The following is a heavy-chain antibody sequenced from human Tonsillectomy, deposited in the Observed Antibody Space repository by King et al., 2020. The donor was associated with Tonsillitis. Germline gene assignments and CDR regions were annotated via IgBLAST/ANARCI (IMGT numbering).Heavy chain of an antibody. V-gene: IGHV3-49*03. CDR2: IRSKAYSGTP. J-gene: IGHJ4*02. Sequence: DVQLVESGGGLVQPGRSLRLSCTTSGFSFGDYAMSWFRQAPGKGLEWVGFIRSKAYSGTPEYAASVEGRFSISRDDSKSIAYLQMNSLKTEDTAVYFCSKSKRSGSYYGFDFWGQGTLVTVSS. CDR3: SKSKRSGSYYGFDF. D-gene: IGHD1-26*01. CDR1: GFSFGDYA.